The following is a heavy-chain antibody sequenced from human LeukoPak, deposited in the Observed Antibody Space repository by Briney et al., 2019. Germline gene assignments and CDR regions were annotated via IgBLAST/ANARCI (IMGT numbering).Heavy chain of an antibody. Sequence: SETLSLTCTVSAYSISSGYYWGWIRQPPGKGLELIGSIYHSGNTYYNPSLKSRVTISVDTSKNQFSLKLSSVTAADTAVYYCARDLRIAAAGNYYYYGMDVWGQGTTVTVSS. V-gene: IGHV4-38-2*02. CDR1: AYSISSGYY. CDR3: ARDLRIAAAGNYYYYGMDV. D-gene: IGHD6-13*01. CDR2: IYHSGNT. J-gene: IGHJ6*02.